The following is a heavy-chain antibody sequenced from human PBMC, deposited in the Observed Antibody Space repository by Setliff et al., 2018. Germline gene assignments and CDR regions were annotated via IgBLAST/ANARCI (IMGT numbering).Heavy chain of an antibody. D-gene: IGHD1-1*01. Sequence: PSETLSLTCTVSGDSISSSRYYWAWIRQPPGKGPEWIGNIYYSGTTYSNPSLKSRVTMSVDTSKNQFSLRLNPVTASDTAVYYCATTGTYRYFDYWGQGTLVTVSS. V-gene: IGHV4-39*01. J-gene: IGHJ4*02. CDR3: ATTGTYRYFDY. CDR2: IYYSGTT. CDR1: GDSISSSRYY.